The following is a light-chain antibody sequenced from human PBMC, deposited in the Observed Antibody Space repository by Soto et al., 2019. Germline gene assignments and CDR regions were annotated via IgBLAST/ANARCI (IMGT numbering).Light chain of an antibody. CDR1: QSVSSN. Sequence: EILMAQSPATLSVSPGARGTLSCRASQSVSSNLAWYQQKPGQAPRLLIYDASNRATGIPARFSGSGSGTDFTLTISSLEPEDFAVYYCQQRSNWPCTFGQGTRLEI. J-gene: IGKJ5*01. V-gene: IGKV3-11*01. CDR3: QQRSNWPCT. CDR2: DAS.